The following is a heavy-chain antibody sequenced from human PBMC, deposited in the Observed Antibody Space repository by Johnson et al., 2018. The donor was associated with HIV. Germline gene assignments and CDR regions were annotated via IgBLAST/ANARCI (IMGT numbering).Heavy chain of an antibody. Sequence: QVQLVESGGGLIQPGGSLRLSCAASGFTFSSYGMHWVRQAPGKGLEWVAFIRYDGSNKYYADSVKGRFTIPRDNSKNTLYLQMNSLRAEDTAVYYCARDDTEADGAFDIWGQGTMVTVSS. D-gene: IGHD2-2*02. CDR3: ARDDTEADGAFDI. J-gene: IGHJ3*02. CDR2: IRYDGSNK. V-gene: IGHV3-30*02. CDR1: GFTFSSYG.